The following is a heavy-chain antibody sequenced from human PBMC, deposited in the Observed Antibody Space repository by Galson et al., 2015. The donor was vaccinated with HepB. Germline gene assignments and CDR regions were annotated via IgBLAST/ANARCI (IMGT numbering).Heavy chain of an antibody. CDR3: ANLDSSSPFDAFDI. Sequence: SVKVSCKASGGTFSSYAISWVRQAPGQGLEWMGRIIPILGITNYAQKFQGRVTITADKSTSTTYMELSSLRSEDTAVYYCANLDSSSPFDAFDIWGQGTMVTVSS. V-gene: IGHV1-69*04. CDR2: IIPILGIT. D-gene: IGHD6-13*01. CDR1: GGTFSSYA. J-gene: IGHJ3*02.